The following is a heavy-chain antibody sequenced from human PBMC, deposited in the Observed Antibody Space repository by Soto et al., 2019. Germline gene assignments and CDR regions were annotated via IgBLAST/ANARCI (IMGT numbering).Heavy chain of an antibody. J-gene: IGHJ5*02. Sequence: PSETLSLTCTVSGGSISSYYWSWIRQPPGKGLEWIGYIYYSGSTNYNPSLKSRVTISVDTSKNQFSLKLSSVTAADTAVYYCARDVGQLLPRWFDPWGQVTLVTVSS. CDR3: ARDVGQLLPRWFDP. D-gene: IGHD2-2*01. CDR2: IYYSGST. V-gene: IGHV4-59*01. CDR1: GGSISSYY.